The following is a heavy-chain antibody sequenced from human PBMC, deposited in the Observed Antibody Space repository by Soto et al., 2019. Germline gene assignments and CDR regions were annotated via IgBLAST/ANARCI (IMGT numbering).Heavy chain of an antibody. D-gene: IGHD3-9*01. CDR2: INSDGRST. J-gene: IGHJ4*02. V-gene: IGHV3-74*01. CDR3: ARASSWTGYSAQFDS. CDR1: GFTFSSHW. Sequence: EVQLVESGGGLVQPGGSLRLSCAASGFTFSSHWMHWVRHAPGKGLVWVSRINSDGRSTTNADSVKGRFTISRDNARNTLYLQMNRLRAEDTAVYYCARASSWTGYSAQFDSWGQGTLVTVAS.